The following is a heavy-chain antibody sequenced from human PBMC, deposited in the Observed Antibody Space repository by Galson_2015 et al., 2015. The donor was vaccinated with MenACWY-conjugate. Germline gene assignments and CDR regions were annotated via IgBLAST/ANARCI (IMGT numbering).Heavy chain of an antibody. CDR1: GIKFSHCG. Sequence: SLRLSCAASGIKFSHCGVNWVRQAPGKGLEWVSDISSSSSTIYYADSVKGRFTISRDNAKNSLYLQMNSLRDEDTAVYYCARDPGYSYGYYYYYGMDVWGQGTTVTVSS. D-gene: IGHD5-18*01. CDR2: ISSSSSTI. CDR3: ARDPGYSYGYYYYYGMDV. J-gene: IGHJ6*02. V-gene: IGHV3-48*02.